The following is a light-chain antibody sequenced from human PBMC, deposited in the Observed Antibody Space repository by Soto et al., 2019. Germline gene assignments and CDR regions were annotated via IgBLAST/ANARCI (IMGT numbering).Light chain of an antibody. CDR3: QQRSNWPPIT. J-gene: IGKJ5*01. Sequence: EIVLAQSPATLSLSPGERATLXXRASQTVSTNYLAWSQQKPGQAPRLXXYGASSRASGIPDRFSGSGFGTDFTLTISSLEPEDAAVYYCQQRSNWPPITFGQGTRLEIK. V-gene: IGKV3D-20*02. CDR1: QTVSTNY. CDR2: GAS.